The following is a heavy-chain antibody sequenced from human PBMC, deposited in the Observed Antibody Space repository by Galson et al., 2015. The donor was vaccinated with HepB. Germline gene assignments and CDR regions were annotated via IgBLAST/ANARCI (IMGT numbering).Heavy chain of an antibody. V-gene: IGHV5-10-1*01. D-gene: IGHD5-12*01. CDR2: IDPTDSYT. Sequence: QSGAEVKKPGETLRISCKASGYTFSNYWIIWVRQMPGKGLEWMGRIDPTDSYTNYSPSFQGHVTISADNSITTAYLQWSSLKASDTAMYYCASTEYSRSSGLGDYYYYSLDVWGQGTTVIVSS. CDR3: ASTEYSRSSGLGDYYYYSLDV. J-gene: IGHJ6*02. CDR1: GYTFSNYW.